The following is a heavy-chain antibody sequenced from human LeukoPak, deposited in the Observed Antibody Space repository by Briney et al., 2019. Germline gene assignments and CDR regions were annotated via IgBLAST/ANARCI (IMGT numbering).Heavy chain of an antibody. CDR3: AKGTDYYGSGGHFDL. V-gene: IGHV3-23*01. D-gene: IGHD3-10*01. CDR1: GFTFRSYA. J-gene: IGHJ4*02. CDR2: ISGGATST. Sequence: GGSLRLSCAASGFTFRSYAMSWVRQAPGEGLEWVSGISGGATSTDYADSVRGRFSISRDNFKNTVTLQMRSLRAEDTATYYCAKGTDYYGSGGHFDLGGQGALVTVSA.